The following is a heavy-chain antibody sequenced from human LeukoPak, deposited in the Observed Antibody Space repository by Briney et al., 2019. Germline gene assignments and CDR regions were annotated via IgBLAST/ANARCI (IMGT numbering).Heavy chain of an antibody. CDR1: GFSFDTYV. D-gene: IGHD6-19*01. CDR2: IGSNGRST. Sequence: GSLRLSCSASGFSFDTYVMHWVRQAPGKGLEYVSGIGSNGRSTFNADSVKGRFTISRDNSKNTLFLQMTSLRADDTAVYYCVNQISGWVYWGQGTLVTVSS. CDR3: VNQISGWVY. V-gene: IGHV3-64D*06. J-gene: IGHJ4*02.